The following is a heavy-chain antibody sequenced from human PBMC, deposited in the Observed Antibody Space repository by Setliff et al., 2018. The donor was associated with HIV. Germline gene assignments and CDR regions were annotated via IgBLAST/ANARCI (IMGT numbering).Heavy chain of an antibody. J-gene: IGHJ1*01. Sequence: SVKVSCKASGRPFSSYAINWVRQAPGQGLEWKGGIIPLFDITNYAQKFQGRVTTTADESTSTAYMELSSLVSEDTAVYYCARDPFPSTNYYDSSAYPFAEYFHHWGQGTLVTVSS. CDR3: ARDPFPSTNYYDSSAYPFAEYFHH. V-gene: IGHV1-69*13. CDR1: GRPFSSYA. CDR2: IIPLFDIT. D-gene: IGHD3-22*01.